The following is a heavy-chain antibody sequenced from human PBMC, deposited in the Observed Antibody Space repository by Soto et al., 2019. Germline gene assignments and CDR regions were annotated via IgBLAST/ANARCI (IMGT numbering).Heavy chain of an antibody. V-gene: IGHV4-59*01. Sequence: SETLSLTCTVSGASITSYDWSWIRQPPGQGLESIGYIYYTGDTNSNPSLKSRLTISIDTSKNQFSLKLSSVTAADTAVYYCARYARIPDYWGQGTLVTVPS. CDR3: ARYARIPDY. J-gene: IGHJ4*02. CDR2: IYYTGDT. D-gene: IGHD2-2*01. CDR1: GASITSYD.